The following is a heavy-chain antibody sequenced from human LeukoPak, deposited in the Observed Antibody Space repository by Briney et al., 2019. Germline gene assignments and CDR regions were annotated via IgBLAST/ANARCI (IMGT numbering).Heavy chain of an antibody. CDR1: GFPFYDYA. V-gene: IGHV3-9*01. J-gene: IGHJ6*03. CDR3: ARGEISTRYYYYYMDV. Sequence: GGSLRLSCAASGFPFYDYAMHWVRPAPGKGLEWVSGISWNSGSIGYADSVKGRFTISRDNAKNSLYLQMNSLRAEDTALYYCARGEISTRYYYYYMDVWGKGTTVTISS. CDR2: ISWNSGSI. D-gene: IGHD5-24*01.